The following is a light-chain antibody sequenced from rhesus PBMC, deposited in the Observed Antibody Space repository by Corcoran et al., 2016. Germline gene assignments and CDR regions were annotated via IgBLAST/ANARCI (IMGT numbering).Light chain of an antibody. V-gene: IGKV3-24*03. CDR3: GQGPPRPYI. Sequence: EIVMTQSPATLSLSTGERATLSCRASQSGSSSLAWYQQKPGQAPRLLIFGASTRATGIPDRFSGRGARKYFTLKISRVEAEDVGVYYCGQGPPRPYIFGQGTKVGIK. CDR1: QSGSSS. J-gene: IGKJ2*01. CDR2: GAS.